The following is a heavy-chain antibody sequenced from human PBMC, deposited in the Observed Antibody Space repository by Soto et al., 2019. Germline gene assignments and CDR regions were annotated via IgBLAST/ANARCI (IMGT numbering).Heavy chain of an antibody. J-gene: IGHJ6*02. Sequence: QVQLQESGPGLVKPSQTLSLTCTVSGGSISSRDYYWSWIRQPPGKGLEWIGYIYYSGGTYYNPSLKSRVTISVDTSKNQFSLKLSSVTAADTAVYYWARLPLATIFGVVINAYGMDVWGQGTTVTVSS. V-gene: IGHV4-30-4*01. D-gene: IGHD3-3*01. CDR3: ARLPLATIFGVVINAYGMDV. CDR2: IYYSGGT. CDR1: GGSISSRDYY.